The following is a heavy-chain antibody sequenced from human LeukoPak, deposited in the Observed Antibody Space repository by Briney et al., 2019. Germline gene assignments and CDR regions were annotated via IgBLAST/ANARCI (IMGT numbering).Heavy chain of an antibody. CDR1: GFTFSNYA. Sequence: PGGSLRLSCAASGFTFSNYAMNWVRQAPGKGLEWVSSISSSGGSTYYADSVKGRFTISRDKSRNTLYLQMNSLRAEDTAVYYCARVKSSGWYGAEYFQHWGQGTLVTVSS. D-gene: IGHD6-19*01. CDR3: ARVKSSGWYGAEYFQH. J-gene: IGHJ1*01. V-gene: IGHV3-23*01. CDR2: ISSSGGST.